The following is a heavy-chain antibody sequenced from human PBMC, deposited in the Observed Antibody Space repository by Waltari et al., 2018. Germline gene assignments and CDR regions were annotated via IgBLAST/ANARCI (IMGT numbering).Heavy chain of an antibody. D-gene: IGHD2-15*01. CDR3: ASSVCSGGSCYQGVYYFDY. CDR2: VDPEDGET. J-gene: IGHJ4*02. Sequence: EVQLVQSGAEVKKPGATVKISCKASGYTFTDYYMHWVQQAPGKGLEWMGRVDPEDGETIYAEKFQGRVTITADTSTDTAYMELSSLRSEDTAVYYCASSVCSGGSCYQGVYYFDYWGQGTLVIVSS. CDR1: GYTFTDYY. V-gene: IGHV1-69-2*01.